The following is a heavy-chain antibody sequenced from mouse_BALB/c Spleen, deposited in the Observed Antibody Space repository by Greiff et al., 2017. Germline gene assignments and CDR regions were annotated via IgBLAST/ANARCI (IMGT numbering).Heavy chain of an antibody. Sequence: EVQLQQSGAELVKPGASVKLSCTASGFNIKDTYMHWVKQRPEQGLEWIGRIDPANGNTKYDPKFQGKATITADTSSNTAYLQLSSLTSEDTAVYYCAYYDYADYYAMDYWGQGTSVTVSS. CDR1: GFNIKDTY. J-gene: IGHJ4*01. D-gene: IGHD2-4*01. V-gene: IGHV14-3*02. CDR3: AYYDYADYYAMDY. CDR2: IDPANGNT.